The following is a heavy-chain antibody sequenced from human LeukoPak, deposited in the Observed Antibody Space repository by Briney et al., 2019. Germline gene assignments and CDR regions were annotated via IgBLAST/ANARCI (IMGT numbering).Heavy chain of an antibody. Sequence: GGSLRLSCAASGFTFRYYAMTWVRQAPGKGLEWVSTVTASGGDSYHADSVKGRLTVSRDNSKNTVYLQMNNLRAEDTAVYYCAKEAAPTTGARTSWYYFDYWGQGTLVTVSS. CDR1: GFTFRYYA. CDR2: VTASGGDS. D-gene: IGHD1-1*01. CDR3: AKEAAPTTGARTSWYYFDY. V-gene: IGHV3-23*01. J-gene: IGHJ4*02.